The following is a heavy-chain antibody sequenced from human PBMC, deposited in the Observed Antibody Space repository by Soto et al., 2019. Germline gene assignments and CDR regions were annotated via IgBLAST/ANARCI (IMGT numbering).Heavy chain of an antibody. CDR2: INHSGST. CDR3: ARGGIVVVPAASFANWFDP. J-gene: IGHJ5*02. Sequence: SETLSLTCAVYGGSFSGYYWSWIRQPPGKGLEWIGEINHSGSTNYNPSLKSRVTISVDTSKNQFSLKLSSVTAADTAVYYCARGGIVVVPAASFANWFDPWGQGTLVTVSS. V-gene: IGHV4-34*01. D-gene: IGHD2-2*01. CDR1: GGSFSGYY.